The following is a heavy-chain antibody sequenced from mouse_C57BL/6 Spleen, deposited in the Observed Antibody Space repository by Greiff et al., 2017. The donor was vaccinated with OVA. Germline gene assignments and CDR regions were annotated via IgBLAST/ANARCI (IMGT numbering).Heavy chain of an antibody. Sequence: QVQLQQSGPELVKPGASVKISCKASGYAFSSSWMNWVKQRPGKGLEWIGRIYPGDGDSTSNGKFKGKATLTADKSSSTAYMQLSSLTYEDAAVYFCARGGSSLFAYWGQGTLVTVSA. CDR3: ARGGSSLFAY. V-gene: IGHV1-82*01. J-gene: IGHJ3*01. CDR1: GYAFSSSW. D-gene: IGHD1-1*01. CDR2: IYPGDGDS.